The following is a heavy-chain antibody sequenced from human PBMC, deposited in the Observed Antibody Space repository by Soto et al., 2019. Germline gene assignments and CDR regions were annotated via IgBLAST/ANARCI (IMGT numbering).Heavy chain of an antibody. CDR3: AHRVLRTVFGLVTTTAIYFDF. V-gene: IGHV2-5*02. Sequence: QITLNESGPTQVKPRQTLTLTCTLSGFSLTTSGVGVGWIRQSPGKAPEWLALIYWDDYKRYSPSLKSRLPITKDTSKNQLVRTMADLDPADTATYYCAHRVLRTVFGLVTTTAIYFDFWGQGTPVAVSS. CDR2: IYWDDYK. D-gene: IGHD3-3*01. CDR1: GFSLTTSGVG. J-gene: IGHJ4*02.